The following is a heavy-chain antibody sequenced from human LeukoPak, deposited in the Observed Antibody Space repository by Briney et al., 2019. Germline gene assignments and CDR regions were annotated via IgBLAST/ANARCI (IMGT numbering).Heavy chain of an antibody. CDR2: ISRGGSTT. D-gene: IGHD6-13*01. CDR3: VRGVSISSSWYNDL. CDR1: GFTVSNNY. V-gene: IGHV3-11*01. Sequence: GGSLRLSCAASGFTVSNNYMSWIRQAPGKGLEWVSYISRGGSTTYYADSVKGRFTISRDNAKNSLYLQMNSLRAEDTAVYYCVRGVSISSSWYNDLWGQGTMVTVSS. J-gene: IGHJ3*01.